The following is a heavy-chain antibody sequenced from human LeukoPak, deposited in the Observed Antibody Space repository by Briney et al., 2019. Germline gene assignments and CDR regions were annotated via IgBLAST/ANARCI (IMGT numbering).Heavy chain of an antibody. D-gene: IGHD3-22*01. CDR3: ATHFSYYYDSSGYYFRYWYFAL. V-gene: IGHV1-24*01. J-gene: IGHJ2*01. CDR1: GYTLTELS. CDR2: FDPEDGET. Sequence: AAVTVSFKVSGYTLTELSMHWVRQAPGKGLEWMGGFDPEDGETIYAQKFQGRVTMTEDTSTDTAYMELSSLRSEDTAVYYCATHFSYYYDSSGYYFRYWYFALWGRGTLVTVSS.